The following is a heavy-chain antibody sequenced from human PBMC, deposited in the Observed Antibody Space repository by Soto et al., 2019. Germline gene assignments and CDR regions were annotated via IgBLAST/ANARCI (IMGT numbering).Heavy chain of an antibody. CDR1: GFTFGNYA. D-gene: IGHD2-21*02. Sequence: PWGSLRLSCAVSGFTFGNYAITFFRHSPFKGLEWVSLMSGNGGRIVYADSVKGRFTISRDNSKNTLYLQMNSLRLEDTAVYYCVKDPVSGGSGGAWFDYWGQGTLVTVSS. J-gene: IGHJ4*02. CDR3: VKDPVSGGSGGAWFDY. V-gene: IGHV3-23*01. CDR2: MSGNGGRI.